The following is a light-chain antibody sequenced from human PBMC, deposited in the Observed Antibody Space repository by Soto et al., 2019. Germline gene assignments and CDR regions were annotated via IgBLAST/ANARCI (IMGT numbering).Light chain of an antibody. V-gene: IGKV3-20*01. CDR3: QQYGSSPMT. CDR1: QSVSSSY. Sequence: EIVSTQSPGTLSLSPGERATLSCRASQSVSSSYLAWYQQKPGQAPRLLIYGASSRATGIPDRFSGSGSGTDFTLTISRLEPEDFAVYYCQQYGSSPMTFGQGTQVDIK. J-gene: IGKJ1*01. CDR2: GAS.